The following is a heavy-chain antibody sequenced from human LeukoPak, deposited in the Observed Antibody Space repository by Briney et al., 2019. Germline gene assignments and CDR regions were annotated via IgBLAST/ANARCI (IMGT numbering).Heavy chain of an antibody. CDR1: GYTFTSYG. Sequence: ASVKVSCKASGYTFTSYGISWVRQAPGQGLEWMGWISAYNGNTNYAQKLQGRVTITRDTSISTVYMELSRLRSDDTAVYYCASSPYYDSKQGAFDIWGQGTMVTVSS. CDR3: ASSPYYDSKQGAFDI. CDR2: ISAYNGNT. J-gene: IGHJ3*02. D-gene: IGHD3-22*01. V-gene: IGHV1-18*01.